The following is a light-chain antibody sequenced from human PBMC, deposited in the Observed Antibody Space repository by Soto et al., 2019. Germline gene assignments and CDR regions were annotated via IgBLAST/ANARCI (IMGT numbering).Light chain of an antibody. Sequence: DIVFTQSPVTLSLSPGERATLSCRASQSVSGYLAWYQNKPGQAPRLLIYDASSRATGIPDRFSGSGSGTDLTLAISSLEPEDFAGYYCQQRSNWPLTFGGGTKV. CDR3: QQRSNWPLT. CDR1: QSVSGY. CDR2: DAS. V-gene: IGKV3-11*01. J-gene: IGKJ4*01.